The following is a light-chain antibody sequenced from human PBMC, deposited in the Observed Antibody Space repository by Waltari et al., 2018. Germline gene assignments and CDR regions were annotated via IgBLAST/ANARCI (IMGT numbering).Light chain of an antibody. V-gene: IGLV3-27*01. CDR2: KDT. CDR3: HAAADNNWF. Sequence: YDLTQPSSVSVSPGQTATITCPGDGLAEQYVRWFQQKPGQAPTLILYKDTERPPGIPERFSGSSSGSTVTLTIRGALLEDEADYHCHAAADNNWFFGGGTKLT. J-gene: IGLJ2*01. CDR1: GLAEQY.